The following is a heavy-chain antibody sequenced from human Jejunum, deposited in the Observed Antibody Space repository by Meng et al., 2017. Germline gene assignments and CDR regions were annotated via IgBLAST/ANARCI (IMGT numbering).Heavy chain of an antibody. D-gene: IGHD3-10*02. CDR3: ARDWGDVRGGFDF. V-gene: IGHV6-1*01. J-gene: IGHJ4*02. Sequence: KHSAPGLAKPSETHSATCAISEDRVSSYRAAWNWIRQSPSRGLEWLGRTYYRSKYYNDYALSVKSRITINPDTSKNQFSLQLKSVTPEDTAIYYCARDWGDVRGGFDFWGQGTLVTVSS. CDR1: EDRVSSYRAA. CDR2: TYYRSKYYN.